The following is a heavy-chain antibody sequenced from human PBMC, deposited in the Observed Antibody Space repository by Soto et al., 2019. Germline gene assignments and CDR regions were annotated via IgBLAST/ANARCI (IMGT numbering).Heavy chain of an antibody. J-gene: IGHJ2*01. Sequence: QVQLVESGGGVVQPGRSLRLSCAASGFAFSSYGMNWVRQAPSKRLKWVAVIWYDGSNKYYADSVKGRFTISRDNSKNTLYLQMNSLRAEDMAVYYCARDNDGDPYWYFDLWGRGTLVTVSS. D-gene: IGHD7-27*01. CDR2: IWYDGSNK. CDR1: GFAFSSYG. V-gene: IGHV3-33*01. CDR3: ARDNDGDPYWYFDL.